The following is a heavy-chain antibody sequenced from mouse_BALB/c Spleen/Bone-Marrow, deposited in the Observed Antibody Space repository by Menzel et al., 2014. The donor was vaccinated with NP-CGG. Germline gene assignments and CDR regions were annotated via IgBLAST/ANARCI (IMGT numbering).Heavy chain of an antibody. CDR1: GFNIKDTY. D-gene: IGHD2-4*01. Sequence: EVQLQQSGAELVKPGDSVKLSCTASGFNIKDTYMHWVKQRPEQGLEWIGRIDPANGNTKYDPKFQGKATITADTSSNTAYLQLSSLTSEDTAVYYCARGYYDYVYAMDYWGQGTSVTVSS. J-gene: IGHJ4*01. V-gene: IGHV14-3*02. CDR2: IDPANGNT. CDR3: ARGYYDYVYAMDY.